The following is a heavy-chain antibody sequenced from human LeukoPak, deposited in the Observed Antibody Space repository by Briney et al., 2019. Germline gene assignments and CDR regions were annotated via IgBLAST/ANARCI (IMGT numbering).Heavy chain of an antibody. D-gene: IGHD6-19*01. CDR3: AKDNWRFGSGWYGPFDY. V-gene: IGHV3-7*03. CDR2: IKYDGSEK. CDR1: GFTLSSYW. J-gene: IGHJ4*02. Sequence: TGGSLRLSCTASGFTLSSYWMSWVRQAPGKGLEWVANIKYDGSEKDYVDSVKGRFTISRGNAKNSLYLQMNSLRAEDMALYYCAKDNWRFGSGWYGPFDYWGQGTLVTVSS.